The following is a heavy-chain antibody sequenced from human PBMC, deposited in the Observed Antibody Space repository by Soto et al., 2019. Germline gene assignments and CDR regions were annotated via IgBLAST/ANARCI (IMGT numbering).Heavy chain of an antibody. CDR2: ISYDGSNK. CDR1: GFTFSSYA. V-gene: IGHV3-30-3*01. D-gene: IGHD6-19*01. CDR3: AREGQWLVRRGEYYYYGMDV. J-gene: IGHJ6*02. Sequence: QVQLVESGGGVVQPGRSLRLSCAASGFTFSSYAMHWVRQAPGKGLEWVAVISYDGSNKYYADSVKGRFTISRDNSKNTLYRQMNSLRAEDTAVYYCAREGQWLVRRGEYYYYGMDVWGQGTTVTVSS.